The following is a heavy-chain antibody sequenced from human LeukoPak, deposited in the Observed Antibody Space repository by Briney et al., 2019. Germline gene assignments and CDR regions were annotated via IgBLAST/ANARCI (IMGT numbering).Heavy chain of an antibody. J-gene: IGHJ5*02. CDR2: IYTSGST. CDR3: ARDGTFLAAAGWNWFDP. V-gene: IGHV4-61*02. D-gene: IGHD6-13*01. CDR1: GGSISSGSYY. Sequence: SQTLSLTCTVSGGSISSGSYYWSWIRQPAGKGLEWIGRIYTSGSTNYNPSLKSRVTISVDTSKNQFSLKLSSVTAADTAVYYCARDGTFLAAAGWNWFDPWGQGTLVTVSS.